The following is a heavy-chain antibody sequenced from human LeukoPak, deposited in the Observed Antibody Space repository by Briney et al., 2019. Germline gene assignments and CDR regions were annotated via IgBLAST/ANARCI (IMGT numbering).Heavy chain of an antibody. D-gene: IGHD2-8*01. Sequence: GGSLRLSCAASGFTFSNYWMHWVRQAPGKGLEYVSAINTNGGTTYYANSVKGRFTISRDNSKNTVYLQMGSLGAEDMAVYHCARGNSEWGPLDYWGQGTLVSVSS. J-gene: IGHJ4*02. CDR2: INTNGGTT. CDR1: GFTFSNYW. CDR3: ARGNSEWGPLDY. V-gene: IGHV3-64*01.